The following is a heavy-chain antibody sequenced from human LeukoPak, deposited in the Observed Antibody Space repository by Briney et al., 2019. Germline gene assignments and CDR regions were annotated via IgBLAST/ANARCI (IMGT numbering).Heavy chain of an antibody. CDR1: GFTFTDYY. CDR3: ATEGKGYCSGDGCDGGYFYYMDV. CDR2: INPKTGGT. D-gene: IGHD2-15*01. Sequence: ASVKVSCKASGFTFTDYYLHWLRQAPGQGLEWMGWINPKTGGTKHAQIFQGRITMTRDTSVSTAYLELSSLRSDDTAVYYCATEGKGYCSGDGCDGGYFYYMDVWGKGTTVIVSS. V-gene: IGHV1-2*02. J-gene: IGHJ6*03.